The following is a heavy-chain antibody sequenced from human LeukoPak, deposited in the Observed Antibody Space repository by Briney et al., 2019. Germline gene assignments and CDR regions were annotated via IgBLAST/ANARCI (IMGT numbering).Heavy chain of an antibody. Sequence: GESLKISCKTSGYSFTTYWIGWVRQMPGKGLEWMGIIYPGDSDTRYSPSFQGQVTISADRSITTAYLQWSSLKASDTAMYYCASSTVPDAFDMGGQGTMVTVSS. V-gene: IGHV5-51*01. CDR1: GYSFTTYW. J-gene: IGHJ3*02. D-gene: IGHD6-13*01. CDR3: ASSTVPDAFDM. CDR2: IYPGDSDT.